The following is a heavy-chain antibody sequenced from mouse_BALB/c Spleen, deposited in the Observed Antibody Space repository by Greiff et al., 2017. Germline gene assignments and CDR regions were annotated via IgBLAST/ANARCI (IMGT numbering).Heavy chain of an antibody. D-gene: IGHD1-1*01. V-gene: IGHV1S22*01. CDR1: GYTFTSYW. CDR3: TRRYYGSSYYAMDY. Sequence: LQQPGSELVRPGASVKLSCKASGYTFTSYWMHWVKQRTGQGLEWIGNIYPGSGSTNYDEKFKSKATLTVDTSSSTAYMQLSSLTSEDSAVYYCTRRYYGSSYYAMDYWGEGTSVTVSS. CDR2: IYPGSGST. J-gene: IGHJ4*01.